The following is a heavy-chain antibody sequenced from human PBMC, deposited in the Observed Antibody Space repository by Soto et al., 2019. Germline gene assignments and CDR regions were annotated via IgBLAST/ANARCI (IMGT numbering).Heavy chain of an antibody. J-gene: IGHJ6*02. V-gene: IGHV1-69*06. Sequence: QVQLVQSGAEVKKPGSSVKVSCKASGGTFSSYAISWVRQAPGQGLEWMGGIIPIFGTANYAQKFQGRVTITADKSTSTDYMELSSLRSEDTAVYYWARSYYGAGSYYNRYYYYGMDVWGQGTTVTVSS. D-gene: IGHD3-10*01. CDR2: IIPIFGTA. CDR1: GGTFSSYA. CDR3: ARSYYGAGSYYNRYYYYGMDV.